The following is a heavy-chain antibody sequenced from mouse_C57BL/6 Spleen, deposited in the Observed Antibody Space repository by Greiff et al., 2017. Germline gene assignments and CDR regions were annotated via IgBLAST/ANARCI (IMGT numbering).Heavy chain of an antibody. D-gene: IGHD4-1*02. CDR2: INPNNGGT. V-gene: IGHV1-18*01. Sequence: VQLKESGPELVKPGASVKIPCKASGYTFTDYNMDWVKQSHGKSLAWIGDINPNNGGTIYNQKFKGKATLTVDKSSSTAYMELRSLTSEDTAVYYCARSSNWDVWYFDVWGTGTTVTVAS. J-gene: IGHJ1*03. CDR1: GYTFTDYN. CDR3: ARSSNWDVWYFDV.